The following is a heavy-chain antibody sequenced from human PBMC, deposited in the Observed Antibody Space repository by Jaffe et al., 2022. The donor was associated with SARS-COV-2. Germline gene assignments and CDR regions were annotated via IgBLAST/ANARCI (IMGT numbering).Heavy chain of an antibody. D-gene: IGHD2-15*01. V-gene: IGHV3-15*01. J-gene: IGHJ4*02. CDR2: ITSGSTTT. Sequence: EVQVVESGGGLVKPGESLRLTCAVSGITFSSAWMGWVRQAPGRGLEWVGRITSGSTTTDYAAAVKGRFTISRDDSKNTLYLQMNSLKIEDTAVYYCTTDVPAPLAAVDYWGQGTLVTVSS. CDR1: GITFSSAW. CDR3: TTDVPAPLAAVDY.